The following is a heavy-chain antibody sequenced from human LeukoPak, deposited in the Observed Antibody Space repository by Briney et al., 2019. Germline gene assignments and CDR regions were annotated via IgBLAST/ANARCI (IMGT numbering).Heavy chain of an antibody. D-gene: IGHD3-22*01. Sequence: GGSLRLSCATSGFTFSSYSMNWVRQAPGKGLEWVSSISSSSSYIYYADSVKGRFTISRDNAKNSLYLQMNSLRAEDTAVYYCARAVPSTYYYDSSGYPDYWGQGTLVTVSS. V-gene: IGHV3-21*01. J-gene: IGHJ4*02. CDR3: ARAVPSTYYYDSSGYPDY. CDR1: GFTFSSYS. CDR2: ISSSSSYI.